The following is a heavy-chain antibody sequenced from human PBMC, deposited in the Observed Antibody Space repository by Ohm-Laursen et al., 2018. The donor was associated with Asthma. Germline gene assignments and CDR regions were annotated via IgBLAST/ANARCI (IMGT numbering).Heavy chain of an antibody. Sequence: SVKVSCKASGGTFSSYAISWVRQAPGQGLEWMGGIIPIFGTANYAQKFQGRVTITADESTSTAYMELSSLRSEDTAVYYCARGIPDRMITVVTWDYYGMDVWGQGTTVTVSS. CDR3: ARGIPDRMITVVTWDYYGMDV. CDR2: IIPIFGTA. D-gene: IGHD4-23*01. CDR1: GGTFSSYA. J-gene: IGHJ6*02. V-gene: IGHV1-69*13.